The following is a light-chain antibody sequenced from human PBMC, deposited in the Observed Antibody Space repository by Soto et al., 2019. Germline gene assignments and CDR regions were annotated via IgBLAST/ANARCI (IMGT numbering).Light chain of an antibody. CDR2: DFS. Sequence: QSALTKPRSVSGSPGQSVTISCTGTSTDVGGYKYVSWYQHHPGKAPKLMIYDFSQRPSGVPDRFSGSKSGNTASLTISGLQAEDEADYYCCSYAGRYSYVFGTGTKLTVL. J-gene: IGLJ1*01. CDR1: STDVGGYKY. V-gene: IGLV2-11*01. CDR3: CSYAGRYSYV.